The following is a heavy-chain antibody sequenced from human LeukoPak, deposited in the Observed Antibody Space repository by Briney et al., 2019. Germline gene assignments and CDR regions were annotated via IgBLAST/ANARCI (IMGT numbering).Heavy chain of an antibody. V-gene: IGHV4-34*01. Sequence: YPSETLSLTCAVYGVSFSGYYWSWIRQPPGKGLEWIGEINHSGSTNYNPSLKSRVTISVDTSKNQFSLKLSSVTAADTAVYYCARRRGRFDYWGQGTPVTVSS. CDR3: ARRRGRFDY. J-gene: IGHJ4*02. D-gene: IGHD5-12*01. CDR1: GVSFSGYY. CDR2: INHSGST.